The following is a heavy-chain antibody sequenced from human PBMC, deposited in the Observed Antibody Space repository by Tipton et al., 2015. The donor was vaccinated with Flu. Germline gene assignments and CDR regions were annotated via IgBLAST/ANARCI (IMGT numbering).Heavy chain of an antibody. CDR3: ARGRGNYDFWSGYPLGAFDY. CDR2: INHSGST. V-gene: IGHV4-34*01. D-gene: IGHD3-3*01. CDR1: GGSFSGYY. J-gene: IGHJ4*02. Sequence: LRLSCAVYGGSFSGYYWSWIRQPPGKGLEWIGEINHSGSTNYNPSLKSRVTISVDTSKNQFSLKLSSVTAADTAVYYCARGRGNYDFWSGYPLGAFDYWGQGTLVPVSS.